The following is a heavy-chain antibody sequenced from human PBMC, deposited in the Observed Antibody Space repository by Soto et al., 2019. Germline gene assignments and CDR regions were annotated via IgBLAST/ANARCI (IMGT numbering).Heavy chain of an antibody. D-gene: IGHD1-26*01. Sequence: PETLSLTCAVYGGSFSGYYWSWIRQPPGKGLEWIGEINHSGSTNYNPSLKSRVTISVDTSKNQFSLKLSSVTAADTAVYYCAREGVGATGFDYWGQGTLVSVSS. CDR3: AREGVGATGFDY. CDR1: GGSFSGYY. CDR2: INHSGST. J-gene: IGHJ4*02. V-gene: IGHV4-34*01.